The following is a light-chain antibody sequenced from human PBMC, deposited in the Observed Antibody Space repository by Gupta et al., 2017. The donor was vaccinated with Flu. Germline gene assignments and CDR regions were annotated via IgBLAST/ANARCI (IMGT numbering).Light chain of an antibody. CDR1: QSISTW. CDR2: KAS. CDR3: QHDDGYPET. J-gene: IGKJ1*01. V-gene: IGKV1-5*03. Sequence: DIQMTQSPPTLPASVGDRVTITCRASQSISTWLAWYQQKPGKAPKLLIYKASTLNSGVPSRFSGSGSGTEFTLTISILQPDDFATYYCQHDDGYPETFGQGTKVEIK.